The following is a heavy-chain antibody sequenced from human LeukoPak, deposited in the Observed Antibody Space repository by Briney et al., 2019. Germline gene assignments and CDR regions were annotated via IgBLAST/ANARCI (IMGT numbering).Heavy chain of an antibody. CDR1: GGSISSYY. D-gene: IGHD6-19*01. Sequence: PSETLSLTCTVSGGSISSYYWSWIRQAPGKGLEWIGYIYYSGSTNYNPSLKSRVTISVDTSKNQFSLKLSSVTAADTAVYYCARSSQWLVPGYFDYWGQGTLVTVSS. CDR3: ARSSQWLVPGYFDY. V-gene: IGHV4-59*01. CDR2: IYYSGST. J-gene: IGHJ4*02.